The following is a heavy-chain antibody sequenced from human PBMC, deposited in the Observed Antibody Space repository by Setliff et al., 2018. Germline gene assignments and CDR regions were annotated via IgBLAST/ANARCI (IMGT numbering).Heavy chain of an antibody. CDR1: GHTFTSYY. CDR2: INPSGGST. V-gene: IGHV1-46*01. Sequence: ASVKVSCKASGHTFTSYYMHWVRQAPGQGLEWMGIINPSGGSTSYAQKFQGRVTMTRDTSTSTVYMELSSLRSEDTAVYYCAGTYYNFWSALDYYYYGMDVWGQGTTVTVSS. D-gene: IGHD3-3*01. CDR3: AGTYYNFWSALDYYYYGMDV. J-gene: IGHJ6*02.